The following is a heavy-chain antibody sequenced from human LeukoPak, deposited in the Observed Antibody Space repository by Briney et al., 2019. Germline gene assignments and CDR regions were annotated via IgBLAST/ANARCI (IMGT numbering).Heavy chain of an antibody. CDR3: ARVTAVAGTSVGVDA. J-gene: IGHJ4*02. V-gene: IGHV3-7*01. CDR1: GFTFSSYW. D-gene: IGHD6-19*01. Sequence: GGSLRLSCAASGFTFSSYWMSWVRQAPGKGLEWVANIKQDGSEKYYVDSVKGRFTISRDNAKNSLYLQMNSLRAEDTAVYYCARVTAVAGTSVGVDAWGQGILVTVS. CDR2: IKQDGSEK.